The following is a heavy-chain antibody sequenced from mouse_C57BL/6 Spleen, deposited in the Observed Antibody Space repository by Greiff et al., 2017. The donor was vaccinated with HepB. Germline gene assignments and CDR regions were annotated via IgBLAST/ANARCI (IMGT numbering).Heavy chain of an antibody. Sequence: VQLQQPGAELVKPGASVKLSCKASGYTFTSYWMHWVKQRPGQGLEWIGMIHPNSGSTNYNEKFKSKATLTVDESSSTAYMQLSSLTSEDSAVYYCARLGDDGYPFAYWGQGTLVTVSA. V-gene: IGHV1-64*01. CDR1: GYTFTSYW. CDR2: IHPNSGST. D-gene: IGHD2-3*01. CDR3: ARLGDDGYPFAY. J-gene: IGHJ3*01.